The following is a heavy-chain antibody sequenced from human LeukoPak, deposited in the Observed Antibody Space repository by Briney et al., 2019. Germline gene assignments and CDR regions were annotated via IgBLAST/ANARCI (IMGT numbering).Heavy chain of an antibody. J-gene: IGHJ3*02. CDR3: ARVRMTMFFGI. D-gene: IGHD3-10*02. Sequence: PGGSLRLSCAASGFTVSSNYMSWVRQAPGKGLEWVSVIYSGGSTYYADSVKGRFTISRDNSKNTLYLQMNSLRAEDTAVYYCARVRMTMFFGIWGQGTMVTVSS. CDR1: GFTVSSNY. V-gene: IGHV3-53*01. CDR2: IYSGGST.